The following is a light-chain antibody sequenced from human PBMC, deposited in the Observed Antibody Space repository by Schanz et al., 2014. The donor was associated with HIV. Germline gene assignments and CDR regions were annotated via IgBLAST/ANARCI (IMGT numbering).Light chain of an antibody. CDR1: SSDAGGYNY. CDR2: DVS. CDR3: CSYAGSSTFV. J-gene: IGLJ1*01. V-gene: IGLV2-14*01. Sequence: QSALTQPASVSGSPGQSITISCTGTSSDAGGYNYVSWYQQHPGKAPKLMIYDVSNRPSGVSNRFSGSKSGNTASLTISGLQAEDEADYYCCSYAGSSTFVFGTGTKLTVL.